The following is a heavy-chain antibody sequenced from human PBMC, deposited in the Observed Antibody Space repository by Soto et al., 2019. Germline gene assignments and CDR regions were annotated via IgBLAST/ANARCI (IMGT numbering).Heavy chain of an antibody. J-gene: IGHJ5*02. CDR2: IDWDDDK. V-gene: IGHV2-70*04. D-gene: IGHD1-1*01. Sequence: SGPTLVNPTQTLTLTCTFSGFSLSTSGMRVSWIRQPPGKALQWLARIDWDDDKFYTTSLRTRLTISKDTSKNQVVLTMANMDPVDTATYYCAKTGTDGSWFDPWGQGTLVTVSS. CDR3: AKTGTDGSWFDP. CDR1: GFSLSTSGMR.